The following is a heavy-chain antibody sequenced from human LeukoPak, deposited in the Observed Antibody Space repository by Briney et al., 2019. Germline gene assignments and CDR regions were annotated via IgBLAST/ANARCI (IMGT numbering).Heavy chain of an antibody. J-gene: IGHJ4*02. D-gene: IGHD6-19*01. V-gene: IGHV4-4*07. Sequence: SETLSLTCTVSGGSISSYYWGWIRQPAGKGLEWIGHIYTSGRTNYNPSLKSRLTMSVDTSKNQFSLKLSSVTAADTAVYYCAREGYSSGWYLLDYWGQGTLVTVSS. CDR2: IYTSGRT. CDR3: AREGYSSGWYLLDY. CDR1: GGSISSYY.